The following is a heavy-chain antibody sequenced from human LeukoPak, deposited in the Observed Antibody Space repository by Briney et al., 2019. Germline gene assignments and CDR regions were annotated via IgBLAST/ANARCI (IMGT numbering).Heavy chain of an antibody. V-gene: IGHV1-69*05. J-gene: IGHJ4*02. CDR3: ARSTKIYDSSAVYFDY. D-gene: IGHD3-22*01. CDR2: IIPIFGTA. CDR1: GGTFSSYA. Sequence: SVKVSCKASGGTFSSYAISWVRQAPGQGLEWMGRIIPIFGTANYAQKFQGRVTITTDKSTSTAYMELSSLGSEDTAVYYCARSTKIYDSSAVYFDYWGQGTLVTVSS.